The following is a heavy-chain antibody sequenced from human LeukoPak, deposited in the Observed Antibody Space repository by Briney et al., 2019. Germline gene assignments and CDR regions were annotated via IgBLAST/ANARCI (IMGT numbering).Heavy chain of an antibody. CDR1: GFTFSSYW. Sequence: GGSLRLSCAASGFTFSSYWMSWVRQPPGKGLEWVANINQGGSEKYYVDSVKGRFTISRENAKNSLYLQMNSLRAEDTAVYYCAVGMSTGEYWGQGTLVTVSS. CDR3: AVGMSTGEY. V-gene: IGHV3-7*01. D-gene: IGHD3-16*01. J-gene: IGHJ4*02. CDR2: INQGGSEK.